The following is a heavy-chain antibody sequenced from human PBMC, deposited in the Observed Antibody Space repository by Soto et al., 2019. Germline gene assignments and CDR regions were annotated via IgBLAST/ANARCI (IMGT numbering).Heavy chain of an antibody. Sequence: LRLSCAASGFSFRTYAMSWVRQAPGKGLEWVSALSGSGNKTYYADSVRGRFTISRDNSKNTLYLQMHSLRAEDTAVYYCAKALRLHFDYWGQGTVVTVSS. J-gene: IGHJ4*02. CDR3: AKALRLHFDY. V-gene: IGHV3-23*01. CDR1: GFSFRTYA. D-gene: IGHD3-16*01. CDR2: LSGSGNKT.